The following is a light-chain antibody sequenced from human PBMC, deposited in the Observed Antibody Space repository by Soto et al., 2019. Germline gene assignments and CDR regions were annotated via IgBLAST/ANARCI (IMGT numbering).Light chain of an antibody. Sequence: QSALTQPPYASGTPGQSVTISCTGSSRDVGAYEHVPWYEQHPGKAPKLIIYEVNKRPSGVPDRFSGSKSGNTASLTVSGLQAEDEADYYCSSYAGSNTLVFGGGTKVTVL. CDR2: EVN. J-gene: IGLJ3*02. V-gene: IGLV2-8*01. CDR1: SRDVGAYEH. CDR3: SSYAGSNTLV.